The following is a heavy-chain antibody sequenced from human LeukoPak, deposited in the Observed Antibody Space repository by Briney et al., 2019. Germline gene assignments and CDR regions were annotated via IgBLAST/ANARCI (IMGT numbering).Heavy chain of an antibody. D-gene: IGHD2-2*01. J-gene: IGHJ6*03. CDR1: GGSISSGSYY. V-gene: IGHV4-61*02. CDR3: ARDNTVVVPAARGYYYYMDV. Sequence: SETLSLTCTVSGGSISSGSYYWSWIRQPAGKGLEWIGRIYTSGGTNYNPSLKSRVTISVDTSKNQFSLKLSSVTAADTAVYYCARDNTVVVPAARGYYYYMDVWGKGTTVTVSS. CDR2: IYTSGGT.